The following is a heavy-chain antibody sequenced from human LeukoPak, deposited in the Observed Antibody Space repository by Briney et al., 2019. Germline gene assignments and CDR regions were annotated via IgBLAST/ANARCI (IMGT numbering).Heavy chain of an antibody. Sequence: PSETLSLTCSVSGGSISRHFWSWIRQPPGKGLDWIAFIHYSGRTKCNPSLQSRVTISIDTSENNFSLKLTSVTAADTAVYYCARLLDNDSSGDPDTFDMWGQGTVVSVSS. CDR2: IHYSGRT. CDR3: ARLLDNDSSGDPDTFDM. CDR1: GGSISRHF. V-gene: IGHV4-59*11. D-gene: IGHD3-22*01. J-gene: IGHJ3*02.